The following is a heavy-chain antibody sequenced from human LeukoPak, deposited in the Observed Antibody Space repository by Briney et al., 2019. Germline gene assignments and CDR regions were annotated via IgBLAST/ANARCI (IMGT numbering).Heavy chain of an antibody. CDR2: IYNGVNT. CDR1: GASVSSASY. V-gene: IGHV4-61*01. Sequence: PSETLSLTCTVSGASVSSASYWSWIRQPPGKGVEWIAHIYNGVNTNYNPSLKSRVTISVDTSKNQFSLKLSSVTAADTAVYYCARDVLRGELGVVTWGQGTLVTVSS. D-gene: IGHD3-3*01. J-gene: IGHJ5*02. CDR3: ARDVLRGELGVVT.